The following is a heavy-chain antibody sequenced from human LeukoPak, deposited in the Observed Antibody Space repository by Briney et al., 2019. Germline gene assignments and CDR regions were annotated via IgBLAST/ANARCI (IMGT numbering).Heavy chain of an antibody. V-gene: IGHV4-39*01. CDR1: GGSISSSSYY. D-gene: IGHD3-10*01. CDR3: ASGRYYGSGSQYNWFDP. CDR2: IYYSGST. Sequence: PSEXLSLTCTVSGGSISSSSYYWGWVRQPPGKGGEWVGSIYYSGSTYYNPSLKSRVTISVDTYKNQFALKLRYVTAADTAVYYCASGRYYGSGSQYNWFDPWGQGTLVTVSS. J-gene: IGHJ5*02.